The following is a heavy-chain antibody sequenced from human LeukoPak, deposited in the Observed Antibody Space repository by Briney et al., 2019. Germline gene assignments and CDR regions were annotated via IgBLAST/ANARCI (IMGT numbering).Heavy chain of an antibody. Sequence: SETLSLTCTVSGGSISSSSYYWGWIRQPPGKGLEWIGSIYYSGSTYYNPSLKSRVTTSVDTSKNQFSLKLSSVTAADTAVYYCARDWTMVRGNDYWGQGTLVTVSS. CDR1: GGSISSSSYY. V-gene: IGHV4-39*07. CDR2: IYYSGST. J-gene: IGHJ4*02. CDR3: ARDWTMVRGNDY. D-gene: IGHD3-10*01.